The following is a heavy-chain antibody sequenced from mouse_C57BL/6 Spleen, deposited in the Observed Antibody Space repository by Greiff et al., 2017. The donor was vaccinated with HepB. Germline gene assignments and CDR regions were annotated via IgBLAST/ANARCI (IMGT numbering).Heavy chain of an antibody. Sequence: EVQLQQSGTVLARPGASVKMSCKPSGYTFTSYWLHWVKQRPGQGLEWIGAIYPGNSDTSYNQKFKGKAKLTAVTSASTAYMELSSLTNEDSVVYYCTREDYWGQGTTLTVSS. CDR2: IYPGNSDT. J-gene: IGHJ2*01. CDR3: TREDY. CDR1: GYTFTSYW. V-gene: IGHV1-5*01.